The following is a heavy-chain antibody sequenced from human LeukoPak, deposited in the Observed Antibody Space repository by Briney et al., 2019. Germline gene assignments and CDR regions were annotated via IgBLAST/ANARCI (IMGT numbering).Heavy chain of an antibody. CDR1: GFTFSNYA. D-gene: IGHD2-15*01. CDR2: ISRSGDKT. CDR3: ARFCGPSTCYSGFDS. J-gene: IGHJ4*02. Sequence: GGSLRLSCSASGFTFSNYAMTSVRQAPGQGLEWVSTISRSGDKTYYAASVKGRFTISRDNSKNTLYLQMNSLRAADTAIYYCARFCGPSTCYSGFDSWGQGTLVTVSS. V-gene: IGHV3-23*01.